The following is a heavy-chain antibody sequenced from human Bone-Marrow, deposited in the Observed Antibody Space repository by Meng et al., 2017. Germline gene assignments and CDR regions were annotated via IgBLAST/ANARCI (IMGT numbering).Heavy chain of an antibody. Sequence: ASVKVSCKASGYTFTDYYMHWVRQAPGQGLEWMGWINPNSGGTNYAQKFQGRVTMTRDTSISTAYMELSRLRSEDTAVYYCASYCGGDCYEGGYWGQGTLVTVSS. CDR2: INPNSGGT. CDR3: ASYCGGDCYEGGY. J-gene: IGHJ4*01. D-gene: IGHD2-21*02. CDR1: GYTFTDYY. V-gene: IGHV1-2*02.